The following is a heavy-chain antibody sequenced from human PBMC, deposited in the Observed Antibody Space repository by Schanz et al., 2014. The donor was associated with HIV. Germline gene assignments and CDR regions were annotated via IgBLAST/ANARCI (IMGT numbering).Heavy chain of an antibody. Sequence: EVNLVESGGGLEQPGGSLRLSCAASGFNFNNYAMTWVRQAPGKGLEWVSSISESGGRTYYADSVNGRFTISRDNSKNTLYLQMTTLRIDDTAVYYCAKPEYDSRGNSQSHFDYWGQGTTVTVSS. CDR3: AKPEYDSRGNSQSHFDY. D-gene: IGHD3-22*01. CDR1: GFNFNNYA. CDR2: ISESGGRT. J-gene: IGHJ4*03. V-gene: IGHV3-23*04.